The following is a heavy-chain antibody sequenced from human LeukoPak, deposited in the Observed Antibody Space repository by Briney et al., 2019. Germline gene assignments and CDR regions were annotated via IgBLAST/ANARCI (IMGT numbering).Heavy chain of an antibody. CDR1: GFTFSSYG. Sequence: GGSLRLSCAASGFTFSSYGMYWVRQAPGKGLEWVAVISYDGSNKYYADSVKGRFTISRDNSKNTLYLQMNSLRAEDTAVYYCARTPSVGIVVVIGAFDIWGQGTMVTVSS. D-gene: IGHD3-22*01. J-gene: IGHJ3*02. CDR2: ISYDGSNK. V-gene: IGHV3-30*03. CDR3: ARTPSVGIVVVIGAFDI.